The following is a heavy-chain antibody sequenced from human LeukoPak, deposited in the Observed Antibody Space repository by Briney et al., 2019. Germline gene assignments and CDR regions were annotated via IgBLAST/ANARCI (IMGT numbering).Heavy chain of an antibody. CDR2: INHSGST. J-gene: IGHJ4*02. D-gene: IGHD5-24*01. Sequence: PSETLSLTCAVYGGSFSGYYWSWIRQPPGKGLEWIGEINHSGSTNYNPSLKSRVTISVDTSKNQFSLKLSSVTAADTAVYYCARDRGRHDYNFNYWGQGALVTVSS. V-gene: IGHV4-34*01. CDR1: GGSFSGYY. CDR3: ARDRGRHDYNFNY.